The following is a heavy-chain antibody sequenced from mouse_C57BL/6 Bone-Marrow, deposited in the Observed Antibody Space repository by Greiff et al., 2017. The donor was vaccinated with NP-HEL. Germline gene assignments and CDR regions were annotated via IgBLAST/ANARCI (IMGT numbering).Heavy chain of an antibody. Sequence: QVQLKQSGPELVKPGASVKISCKASGYAFSSSWMNWVKQRPGKGLEWIGRIYPGDGDTNYNGKFKGKATLTADKSSSTAYMQLSSLTSEDSAVYFCARRGSSYCWYFDVWGTGTTVTVSS. V-gene: IGHV1-82*01. CDR1: GYAFSSSW. D-gene: IGHD1-1*01. CDR2: IYPGDGDT. CDR3: ARRGSSYCWYFDV. J-gene: IGHJ1*03.